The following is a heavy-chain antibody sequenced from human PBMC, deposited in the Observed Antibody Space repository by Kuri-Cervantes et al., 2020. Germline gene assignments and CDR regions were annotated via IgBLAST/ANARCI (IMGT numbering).Heavy chain of an antibody. J-gene: IGHJ5*02. CDR3: AKVGPMVRGIAFDP. CDR1: GFTFSSYA. V-gene: IGHV3-30-3*01. CDR2: ISYDGSNK. Sequence: GESLKISCAASGFTFSSYAMHWVRQAPGKGLEWVAVISYDGSNKYYADSVEGRFTISRDNSKNTLYLQMNSLRAEDTAVYYCAKVGPMVRGIAFDPWGQGTLVTVSS. D-gene: IGHD3-10*01.